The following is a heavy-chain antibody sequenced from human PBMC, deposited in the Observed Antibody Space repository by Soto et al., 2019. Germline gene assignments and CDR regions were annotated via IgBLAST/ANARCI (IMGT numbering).Heavy chain of an antibody. CDR2: ISGSGGST. CDR3: AKDNYYDSSGYSNYFDY. CDR1: GFTFSSYA. J-gene: IGHJ4*02. Sequence: EVQLLESGGGLVQPGGSLRLSCAASGFTFSSYAMSWVRQAPGKGLEWVSAISGSGGSTYYADSVKGRFTISRDNSKNTLYLQMNSLRAEDTAVYYCAKDNYYDSSGYSNYFDYWGQGTLVTGSS. V-gene: IGHV3-23*01. D-gene: IGHD3-22*01.